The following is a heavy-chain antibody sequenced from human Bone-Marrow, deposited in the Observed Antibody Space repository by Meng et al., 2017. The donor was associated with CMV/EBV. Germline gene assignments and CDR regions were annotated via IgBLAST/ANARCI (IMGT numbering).Heavy chain of an antibody. D-gene: IGHD2-2*01. J-gene: IGHJ3*02. CDR2: ISWNSGSI. CDR3: AKDTAALAYGAFDI. CDR1: GFRFASYA. Sequence: GGSLRLSCVASGFRFASYAMNWVRQAPGKGLEWVSGISWNSGSIGYADSVKGRFTISRDNAKNSLYLQMNSLRAEDTALYYCAKDTAALAYGAFDIWGQGTTVTVSS. V-gene: IGHV3-9*01.